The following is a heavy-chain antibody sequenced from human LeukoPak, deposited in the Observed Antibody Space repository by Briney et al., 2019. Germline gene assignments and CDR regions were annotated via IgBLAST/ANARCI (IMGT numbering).Heavy chain of an antibody. CDR2: ISSSGSTI. V-gene: IGHV3-11*01. CDR3: ARDLRDYGSGTGGFDY. CDR1: GFSFSDHY. D-gene: IGHD3-10*01. Sequence: GGSLRLSCAASGFSFSDHYMSWIRQAPGKGLEWVSYISSSGSTIYYADSVKGRFTISRDNAKNSLSLQMNSLRAEDTAFYYCARDLRDYGSGTGGFDYWGQGTLVTVSS. J-gene: IGHJ4*02.